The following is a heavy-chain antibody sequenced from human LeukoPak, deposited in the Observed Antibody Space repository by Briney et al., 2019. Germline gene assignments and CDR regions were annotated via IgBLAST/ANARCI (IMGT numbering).Heavy chain of an antibody. CDR3: AKDDNYYGSGSYLNY. Sequence: PGGSLRLSCAASGFTFDDYAMHWVQQAPGKGLEWVSSISWNSGSIAYADSVKGRFTISRDNAKNSLYLQMNTLRAEDTALYYCAKDDNYYGSGSYLNYWGQGTLVTVSS. V-gene: IGHV3-9*01. CDR1: GFTFDDYA. CDR2: ISWNSGSI. J-gene: IGHJ4*02. D-gene: IGHD3-10*01.